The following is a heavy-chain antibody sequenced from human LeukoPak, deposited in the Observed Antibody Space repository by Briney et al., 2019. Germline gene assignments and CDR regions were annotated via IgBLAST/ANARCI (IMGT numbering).Heavy chain of an antibody. Sequence: ASVKVSCKASGYTFTSYDINWVRQATGQGLEWMGWMNPNSGNTGYAQKFQGRVTMTRDMSTSTVYMELSSLRSEDTAVYYCAAGSGSYYSFDYWGQGTLVTVSS. D-gene: IGHD1-26*01. J-gene: IGHJ4*02. CDR3: AAGSGSYYSFDY. CDR2: MNPNSGNT. CDR1: GYTFTSYD. V-gene: IGHV1-8*01.